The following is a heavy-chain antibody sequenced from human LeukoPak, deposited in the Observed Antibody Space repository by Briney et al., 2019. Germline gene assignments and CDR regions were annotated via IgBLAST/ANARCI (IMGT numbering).Heavy chain of an antibody. CDR3: ARRAIFGVVPFDY. CDR2: IYTSGST. Sequence: PSQTLSLTCTVSGGSISSGSYYWSWIRQPARKGLEWIGRIYTSGSTNYNPSLKSRVTISVDTSKNQFSLKLSSVTAADTAVYYCARRAIFGVVPFDYWGQGTLVTVSS. V-gene: IGHV4-61*02. J-gene: IGHJ4*02. CDR1: GGSISSGSYY. D-gene: IGHD3-3*01.